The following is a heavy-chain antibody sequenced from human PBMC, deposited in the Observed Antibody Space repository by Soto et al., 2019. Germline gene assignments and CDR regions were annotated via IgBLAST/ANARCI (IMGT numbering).Heavy chain of an antibody. J-gene: IGHJ6*02. V-gene: IGHV3-30*18. D-gene: IGHD4-17*01. CDR2: ISYDGSNK. CDR1: GFTFSSYG. CDR3: AKDNDYGDYYYYYGMDV. Sequence: PGGSLRLSCAASGFTFSSYGMHWVRQAPGKGLEWVAVISYDGSNKYYADSVKGRFTISRDNSKNTLHLQMNSLRAEDTAVYYCAKDNDYGDYYYYYGMDVWGQGTTVTV.